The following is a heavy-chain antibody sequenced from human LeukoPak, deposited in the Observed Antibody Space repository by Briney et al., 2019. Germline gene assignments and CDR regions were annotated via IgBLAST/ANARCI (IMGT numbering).Heavy chain of an antibody. J-gene: IGHJ6*03. Sequence: GGSLRLSCAASGFTLASYAMHWVRQAPGKGLEWVTVISYDGSDKYYADSVKGRFTISRDNSKNTVDLQMNSLRGEDTAVYYCARDRGASFYYYYSMDVWGKGTTVTVSS. CDR3: ARDRGASFYYYYSMDV. CDR1: GFTLASYA. D-gene: IGHD1-26*01. CDR2: ISYDGSDK. V-gene: IGHV3-30*04.